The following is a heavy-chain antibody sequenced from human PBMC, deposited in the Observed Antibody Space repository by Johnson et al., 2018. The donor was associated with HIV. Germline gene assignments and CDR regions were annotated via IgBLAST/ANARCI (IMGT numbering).Heavy chain of an antibody. J-gene: IGHJ3*02. CDR3: ARDAVTPI. Sequence: QVQLVESGGGVVQPGRSLRLSCAASGFTFSSYGMHWVRQAPGKGLEWVAVISYDGRNKYYADSVKGRFTISRDNSKNTLYLQMNSLRAEDTAVYYCARDAVTPIWGQGTMVTVSS. D-gene: IGHD4-17*01. CDR2: ISYDGRNK. V-gene: IGHV3-30*03. CDR1: GFTFSSYG.